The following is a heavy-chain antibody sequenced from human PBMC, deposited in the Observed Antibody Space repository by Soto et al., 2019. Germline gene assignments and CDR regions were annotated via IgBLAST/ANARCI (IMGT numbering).Heavy chain of an antibody. CDR2: IYYSGST. D-gene: IGHD6-13*01. J-gene: IGHJ5*02. Sequence: SETLSLTCTVSGGSISSGGYYWSWIRQHPGKGLEWIGYIYYSGSTYYNPSLKSRVTISVDTSKNQFSLKLSSVTAADTAVYYCAXDPLRDSSSWYGSWFDPWGQRTLVTVSS. CDR1: GGSISSGGYY. CDR3: AXDPLRDSSSWYGSWFDP. V-gene: IGHV4-31*03.